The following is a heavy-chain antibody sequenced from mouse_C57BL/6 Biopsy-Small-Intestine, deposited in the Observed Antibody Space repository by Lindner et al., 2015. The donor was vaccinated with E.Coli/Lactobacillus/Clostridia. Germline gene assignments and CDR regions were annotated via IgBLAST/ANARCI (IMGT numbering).Heavy chain of an antibody. CDR1: GFTFSDYG. V-gene: IGHV5-17*01. D-gene: IGHD2-1*01. J-gene: IGHJ2*01. Sequence: VQLQESGGGLVKPGGSLKLSCAASGFTFSDYGMHWVRQVPEKGLGWVASISSGSSTIHYIDIVKGRFTISRDNAKNTLFLQMTSLRSEDTAMYYCARGNYGGDYFDYWGQGTTLTVS. CDR2: ISSGSSTI. CDR3: ARGNYGGDYFDY.